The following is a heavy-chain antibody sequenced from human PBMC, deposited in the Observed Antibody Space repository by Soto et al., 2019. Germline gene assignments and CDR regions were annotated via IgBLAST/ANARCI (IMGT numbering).Heavy chain of an antibody. CDR1: GGSVSSGSYY. V-gene: IGHV4-61*01. CDR3: ARDARPGYPSHYGMDV. D-gene: IGHD5-18*01. CDR2: IYYSGST. J-gene: IGHJ6*02. Sequence: QVQLQESGPGLVKPSETLSLTCTVSGGSVSSGSYYWSWIRQPPGKGLEWIGYIYYSGSTNYNPSIKSPVSISVDTSKNQFSLKLGSVTAAATAVYYCARDARPGYPSHYGMDVWGQGTTVTVSS.